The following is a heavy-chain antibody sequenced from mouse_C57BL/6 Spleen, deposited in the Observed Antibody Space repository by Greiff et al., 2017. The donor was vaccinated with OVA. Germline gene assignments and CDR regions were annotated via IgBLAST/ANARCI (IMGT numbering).Heavy chain of an antibody. Sequence: VQLQQPGAELVKPGASVKLSCKASGYTFTSYWMHWVKQRPGQGLAWIGMIHPNSGSTNYNEKFKSKATLTVDKSSSTAYMQLSSLTSEDSAVYYCARSPLGYGSSYYAMDYWGQGTSVTVSS. CDR2: IHPNSGST. V-gene: IGHV1-64*01. J-gene: IGHJ4*01. CDR1: GYTFTSYW. D-gene: IGHD1-1*01. CDR3: ARSPLGYGSSYYAMDY.